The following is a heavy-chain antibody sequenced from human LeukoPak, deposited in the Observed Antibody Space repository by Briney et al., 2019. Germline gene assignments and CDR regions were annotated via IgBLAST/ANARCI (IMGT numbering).Heavy chain of an antibody. CDR3: ARYLHDNGAFDS. V-gene: IGHV3-7*05. CDR1: GFTFSTYW. J-gene: IGHJ5*01. D-gene: IGHD2-8*01. Sequence: PGGSLRLSCAASGFTFSTYWMSWGRQAPGKGLEWVDNIREDGSDKYYVDSVKGRFTISRDNAKNSLYLQMNNLRAEDTAVYYCARYLHDNGAFDSWGQGTLVTVSS. CDR2: IREDGSDK.